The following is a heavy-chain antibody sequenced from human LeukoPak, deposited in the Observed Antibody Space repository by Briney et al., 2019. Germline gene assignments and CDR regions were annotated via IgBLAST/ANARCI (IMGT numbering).Heavy chain of an antibody. CDR2: ISWNSGSI. CDR1: GFTFDDYA. D-gene: IGHD1-26*01. CDR3: AKAPYSGSWIDY. Sequence: GGSLRLSCAASGFTFDDYAMHWVRQAPGKGLEWVSGISWNSGSIGYADSVKGRFTISRDNAKNSLYLQMNSLRAEDMALYYCAKAPYSGSWIDYRGQGTLVTVSS. V-gene: IGHV3-9*03. J-gene: IGHJ4*02.